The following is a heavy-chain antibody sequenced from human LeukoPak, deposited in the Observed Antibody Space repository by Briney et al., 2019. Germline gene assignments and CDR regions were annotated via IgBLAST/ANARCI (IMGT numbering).Heavy chain of an antibody. CDR1: GGSISSNNW. CDR3: AREVSGGEYFDY. J-gene: IGHJ4*02. Sequence: KPSGTLSLTCAVSGGSISSNNWWSWVRQSPEKGLEWIAEIYHSGSFNRNPSLKSRVTILVDKSKNQFSLNLTSVTAADTAVYYCAREVSGGEYFDYWGQGTLVTVSS. CDR2: IYHSGSF. D-gene: IGHD6-25*01. V-gene: IGHV4-4*02.